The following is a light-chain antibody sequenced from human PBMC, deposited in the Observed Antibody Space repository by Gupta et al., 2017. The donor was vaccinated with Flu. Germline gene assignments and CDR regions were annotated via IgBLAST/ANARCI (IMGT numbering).Light chain of an antibody. J-gene: IGLJ2*01. Sequence: SVLPQPPSASGPPGQRVTISCSGSSSNIGSNYVYWYQQLPGPAPKLLIYRNNQRPSGVPDRFSGSKSGTSASMATSWLRAEDEADYYCAAWDDSLSGVVFGGGTKLTVL. CDR2: RNN. CDR3: AAWDDSLSGVV. CDR1: SSNIGSNY. V-gene: IGLV1-47*01.